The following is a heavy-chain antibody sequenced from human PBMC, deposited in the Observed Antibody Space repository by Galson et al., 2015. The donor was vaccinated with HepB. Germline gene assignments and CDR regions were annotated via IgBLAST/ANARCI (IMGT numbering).Heavy chain of an antibody. V-gene: IGHV3-48*03. CDR1: GFTFSSYE. CDR3: ARGGFARGIAVSWFDP. D-gene: IGHD6-19*01. CDR2: ISSSGSTI. J-gene: IGHJ5*02. Sequence: SLRLSCAASGFTFSSYEMNWVRQAPGKGLEWVSYISSSGSTIYYADSVKGRFTISRDNAKNSLYLQMNSLRAEDTAVYYCARGGFARGIAVSWFDPWGQGTLVTVSS.